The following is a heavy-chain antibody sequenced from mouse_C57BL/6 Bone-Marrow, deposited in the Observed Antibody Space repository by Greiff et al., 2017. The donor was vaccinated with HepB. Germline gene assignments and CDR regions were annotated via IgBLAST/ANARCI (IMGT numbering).Heavy chain of an antibody. J-gene: IGHJ4*01. V-gene: IGHV1-4*01. CDR3: AIYDGRAMDY. D-gene: IGHD2-3*01. CDR1: GYTFTSYT. CDR2: INPSSGYT. Sequence: VMLVESGAELARPGASVKMSCKASGYTFTSYTMHWVKQRPGQGLEWIGYINPSSGYTKYNQKFKDKATLTADKSSSTAYMQLSSLTSEDSAVYYCAIYDGRAMDYWGQGTSVTVSS.